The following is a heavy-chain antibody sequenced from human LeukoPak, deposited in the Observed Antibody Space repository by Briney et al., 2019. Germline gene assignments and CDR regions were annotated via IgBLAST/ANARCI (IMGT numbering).Heavy chain of an antibody. CDR1: GYTFTSYY. V-gene: IGHV1-46*01. Sequence: ASVNLSCKSAGYTFTSYYMHWVRQPPGQGLEWMGIINPGGGSTSYAQKFQGRVTMTRDTSTSTVYMEMSSLRSEDTAVYYCARDRRSHKNLDYWGQGTLVTVSS. CDR2: INPGGGST. CDR3: ARDRRSHKNLDY. J-gene: IGHJ4*02.